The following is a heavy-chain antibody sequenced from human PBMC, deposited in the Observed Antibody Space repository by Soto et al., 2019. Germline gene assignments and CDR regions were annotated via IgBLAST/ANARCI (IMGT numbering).Heavy chain of an antibody. Sequence: GGSLRLSCAASGFTFSSYWMSWVRQAPGKGLEWVANIKQDGSEKYYVDSGKGRFTISRDNAKNSLYLQMNSLRAEDTAVYYCARDFEDIVVVPAATDAFDIWGQGTMVTVSS. CDR2: IKQDGSEK. J-gene: IGHJ3*02. CDR1: GFTFSSYW. CDR3: ARDFEDIVVVPAATDAFDI. V-gene: IGHV3-7*01. D-gene: IGHD2-2*01.